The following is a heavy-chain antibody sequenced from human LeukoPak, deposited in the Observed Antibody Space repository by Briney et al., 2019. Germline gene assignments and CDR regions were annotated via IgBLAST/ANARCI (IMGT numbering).Heavy chain of an antibody. V-gene: IGHV4-38-2*02. CDR3: ARVLGYCSSTSCLNAFDI. D-gene: IGHD2-2*01. J-gene: IGHJ3*02. Sequence: SETLSLTCTVSGYSISSGYYWGWIRQPPGKGLEWIGSIYHSGSTYYNPSLKSRVTISVDTSKNQFSLKLSSVTAADTAVYYCARVLGYCSSTSCLNAFDIWGQGTMVTVSS. CDR1: GYSISSGYY. CDR2: IYHSGST.